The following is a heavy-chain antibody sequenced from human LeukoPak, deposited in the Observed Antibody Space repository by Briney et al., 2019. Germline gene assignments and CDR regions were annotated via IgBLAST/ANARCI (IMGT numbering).Heavy chain of an antibody. D-gene: IGHD4-17*01. CDR1: GGSISSGGYY. V-gene: IGHV4-31*03. Sequence: SQTLSLTCTVSGGSISSGGYYWRWIRQHPGTGLEWIGYISYRGNTYYNPSLRSRLTISVDTSQNQFSLKLSSVTAADTAVYYCAALYGDYGVIDYWGQGTLVTVSS. CDR2: ISYRGNT. CDR3: AALYGDYGVIDY. J-gene: IGHJ4*02.